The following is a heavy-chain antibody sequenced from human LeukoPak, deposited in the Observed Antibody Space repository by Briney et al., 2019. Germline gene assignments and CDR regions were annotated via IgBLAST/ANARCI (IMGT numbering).Heavy chain of an antibody. V-gene: IGHV3-7*01. D-gene: IGHD6-13*01. Sequence: GGSLRLSCAASGFIFSNYGMNWVRQAPGKGLEWVANIKQDGSEKYYVDSVKGRFTISRDNAKNSLYLQMNSLRAEDTAVYYCARDLSSRTAAGIDYWGQGTLVTVSS. J-gene: IGHJ4*02. CDR1: GFIFSNYG. CDR2: IKQDGSEK. CDR3: ARDLSSRTAAGIDY.